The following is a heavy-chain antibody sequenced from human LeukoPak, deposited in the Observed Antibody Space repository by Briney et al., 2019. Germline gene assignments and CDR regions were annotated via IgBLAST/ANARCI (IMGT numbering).Heavy chain of an antibody. V-gene: IGHV3-30-3*01. CDR2: ISYDGSNK. CDR1: GYTFSSYA. Sequence: PGGSLRLSCAASGYTFSSYAMHWVRQAPGKGLEWVAVISYDGSNKYYADSVKGRFTISRDNSKNALYLQMNSLRAEDTAVYYCARDLADGYYDDRSGWAFDIWGQGTLVTASS. D-gene: IGHD3-22*01. CDR3: ARDLADGYYDDRSGWAFDI. J-gene: IGHJ3*02.